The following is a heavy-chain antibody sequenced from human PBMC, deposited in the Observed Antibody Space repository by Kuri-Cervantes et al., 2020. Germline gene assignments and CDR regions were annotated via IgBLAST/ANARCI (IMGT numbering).Heavy chain of an antibody. CDR1: GFTFSSYW. V-gene: IGHV3-74*01. J-gene: IGHJ6*02. Sequence: GESLKISCAASGFTFSSYWMHWVRQAPGKGLVWVSRINSDGSSTSYADCVKGRFTISRDNAKNTLYLQMNSLRAEDTAVYYCASQQPAAYYYYYYGMDVWGQGTTVTVSS. D-gene: IGHD2-2*01. CDR2: INSDGSST. CDR3: ASQQPAAYYYYYYGMDV.